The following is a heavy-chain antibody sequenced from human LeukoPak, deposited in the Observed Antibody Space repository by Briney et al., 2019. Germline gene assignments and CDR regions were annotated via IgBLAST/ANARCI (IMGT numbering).Heavy chain of an antibody. CDR1: GFTFSDYA. D-gene: IGHD7-27*01. V-gene: IGHV3-23*01. CDR3: AKAPAAGEGYYFYYMDV. Sequence: GGSLRLSCAASGFASGFTFSDYAVRWVRQAPGKGPEGVASVNGRGATTYYADSVRGRITISRDNSKNTLYLQMISLGADDTAVYFCAKAPAAGEGYYFYYMDVWGKGTTVTVSS. CDR2: VNGRGATT. J-gene: IGHJ6*03.